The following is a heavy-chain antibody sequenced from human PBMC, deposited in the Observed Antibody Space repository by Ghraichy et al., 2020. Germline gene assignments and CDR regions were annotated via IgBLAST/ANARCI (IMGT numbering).Heavy chain of an antibody. V-gene: IGHV3-15*01. Sequence: GESLNISCAASGFTFSNAWMSWVRQAPGKGLEWVGRIKSKTDGGTTDYAAPVKGRFTISRDDSKNTLYLQMNSLKTEVTAVYYCTTAPSYDFWNAFDIWGQGTMVTVSS. J-gene: IGHJ3*02. D-gene: IGHD3-3*01. CDR1: GFTFSNAW. CDR3: TTAPSYDFWNAFDI. CDR2: IKSKTDGGTT.